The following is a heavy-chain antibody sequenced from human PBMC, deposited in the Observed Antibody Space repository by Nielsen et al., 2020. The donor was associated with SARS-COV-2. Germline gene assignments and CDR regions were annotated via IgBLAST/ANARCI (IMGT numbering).Heavy chain of an antibody. CDR1: GYTFTSYW. Sequence: GGSLRLSCQGSGYTFTSYWIGWVRQMPGKGLEWMGVIYSRDSDTRYNPSFQGQVTISADKSISTVYLQWSGLKASDSAMYYCARQPRSIISNWFDPWGQGTLVTVSS. V-gene: IGHV5-51*01. CDR2: IYSRDSDT. CDR3: ARQPRSIISNWFDP. D-gene: IGHD2/OR15-2a*01. J-gene: IGHJ5*02.